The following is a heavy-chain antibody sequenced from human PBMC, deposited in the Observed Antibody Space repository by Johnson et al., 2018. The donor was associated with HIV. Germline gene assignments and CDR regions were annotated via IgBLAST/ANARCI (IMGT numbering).Heavy chain of an antibody. CDR1: GFTFSSYG. Sequence: VQLVESGGGVVQPGRSLRLSCAASGFTFSSYGMHWVRQAPAKGLEWVAFISYDGSDKYYADSVKGRFTISRDNSKNTLYLQMNSLRAEDTAVYYCAGLGGSHDAFDIWGQGTMVTVSS. V-gene: IGHV3-30*03. J-gene: IGHJ3*02. CDR3: AGLGGSHDAFDI. D-gene: IGHD1-26*01. CDR2: ISYDGSDK.